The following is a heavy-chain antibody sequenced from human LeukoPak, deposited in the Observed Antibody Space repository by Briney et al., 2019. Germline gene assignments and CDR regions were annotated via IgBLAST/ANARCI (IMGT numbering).Heavy chain of an antibody. D-gene: IGHD2-8*01. CDR3: ARVSLGYCTNGVCYTTDY. Sequence: GGSLRLSCAASGFTFSSYSMNWVRQAPGKGLEWVSSISSSSSYIYYADLVKGRFTISRDNAKNSLYLQMNSLRAEDTAVYYCARVSLGYCTNGVCYTTDYWGQGTLVTVSS. V-gene: IGHV3-21*01. CDR1: GFTFSSYS. CDR2: ISSSSSYI. J-gene: IGHJ4*02.